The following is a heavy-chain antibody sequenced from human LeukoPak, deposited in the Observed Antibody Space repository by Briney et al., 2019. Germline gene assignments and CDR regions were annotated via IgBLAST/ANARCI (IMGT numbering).Heavy chain of an antibody. CDR1: GGSFSGYY. V-gene: IGHV4-34*01. Sequence: SETLSLTCAVYGGSFSGYYWSWIRQPPGKGLEWIGEINHSGSTNYNPSLKSRVTISVDTSKNQFSLKLSSVTAADTAVYHCAREGFIAARTIDYWGQGTLVTVSS. D-gene: IGHD6-6*01. J-gene: IGHJ4*02. CDR2: INHSGST. CDR3: AREGFIAARTIDY.